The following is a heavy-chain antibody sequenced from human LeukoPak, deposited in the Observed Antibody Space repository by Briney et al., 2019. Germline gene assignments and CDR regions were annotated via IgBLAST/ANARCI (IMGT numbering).Heavy chain of an antibody. CDR2: MNPNSGNT. CDR1: GYTFTSYD. Sequence: ASMKVSCKASGYTFTSYDINWVRQATGQGLEWMGWMNPNSGNTGYAQKLQGRVTMTTDTSTSTAYMELRSLRSDDTAVYYCAREGTMLQWLEQLYYWGQGTLVTVSS. V-gene: IGHV1-8*01. D-gene: IGHD6-19*01. CDR3: AREGTMLQWLEQLYY. J-gene: IGHJ4*02.